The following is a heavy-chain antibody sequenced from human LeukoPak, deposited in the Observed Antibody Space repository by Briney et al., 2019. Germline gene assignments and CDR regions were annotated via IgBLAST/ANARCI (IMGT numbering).Heavy chain of an antibody. CDR3: ARRHNHEFWFDP. J-gene: IGHJ5*02. V-gene: IGHV5-51*01. D-gene: IGHD1-14*01. CDR1: GYSFNTYW. CDR2: IYPGDSDT. Sequence: GESLKISCKGSGYSFNTYWIAWVRQMPGKGLEWMGIIYPGDSDTRYSPPFQGQVSISADKSISTAYLQWSSLKASDTAMYYCARRHNHEFWFDPWGQGTLVTVSS.